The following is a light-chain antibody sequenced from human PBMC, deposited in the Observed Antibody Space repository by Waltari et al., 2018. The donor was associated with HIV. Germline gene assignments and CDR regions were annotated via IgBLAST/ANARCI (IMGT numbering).Light chain of an antibody. CDR3: CSYVSEIVPCV. CDR2: YGS. J-gene: IGLJ3*02. CDR1: RHYVGAYKL. V-gene: IGLV2-23*01. Sequence: QTALTQPASVSGSPGQSITISCTGTRHYVGAYKLFSWYQPHPGKAPRLIIYYGSERPAGVSNRFTGSKSGNTASLTISGLQAEDEADYYCCSYVSEIVPCVFGGGTKLTVL.